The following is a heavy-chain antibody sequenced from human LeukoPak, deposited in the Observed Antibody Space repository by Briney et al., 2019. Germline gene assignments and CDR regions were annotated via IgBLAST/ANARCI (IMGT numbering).Heavy chain of an antibody. CDR2: IIPIFGTA. D-gene: IGHD3-22*01. Sequence: ASVKVSCKASGYTFTSYAMHWVRQAPGQRLEWMGGIIPIFGTANYAQKFQGRVTITADESTSTAYMELSSLRSEDTAVYYCARDANLLYDSSGSPFDPWGQGTLVTVSS. CDR3: ARDANLLYDSSGSPFDP. V-gene: IGHV1-69*13. CDR1: GYTFTSYA. J-gene: IGHJ5*02.